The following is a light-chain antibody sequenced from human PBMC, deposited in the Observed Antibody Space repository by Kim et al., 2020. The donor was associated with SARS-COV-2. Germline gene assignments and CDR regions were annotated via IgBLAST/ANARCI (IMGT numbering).Light chain of an antibody. V-gene: IGKV1-8*01. CDR1: ESVRSY. CDR3: QQDYRDPPT. CDR2: AAS. J-gene: IGKJ3*01. Sequence: IRMTQSPSALSASSGDRVTLACRASESVRSYLAWYQQKPGKAPNLLVYAASTLQTGVPSRFSGSGFGTNFTLTISCLQSEDFASYYCQQDYRDPPTFGPGTKVDIK.